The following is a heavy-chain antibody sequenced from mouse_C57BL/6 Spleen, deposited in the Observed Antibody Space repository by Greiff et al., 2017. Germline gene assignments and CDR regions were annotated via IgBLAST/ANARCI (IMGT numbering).Heavy chain of an antibody. CDR3: TRGDYLPFAY. Sequence: VLLQESGAELVRPGASVTLSCKASGYTFTDYEMRWVKQTPVHGLEWIGAIDPETGGTAYNQKFKGKDILTADKSSSTAYMELRSLTSEDSAVYYCTRGDYLPFAYWGQGTLVTVSA. CDR2: IDPETGGT. CDR1: GYTFTDYE. J-gene: IGHJ3*01. V-gene: IGHV1-15*01. D-gene: IGHD5-5*01.